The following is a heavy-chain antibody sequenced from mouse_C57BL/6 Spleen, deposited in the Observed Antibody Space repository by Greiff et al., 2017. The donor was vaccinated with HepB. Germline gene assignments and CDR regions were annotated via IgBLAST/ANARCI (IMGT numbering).Heavy chain of an antibody. Sequence: DVMLVESGGGLVQPGGSLKLSCAASGFTFSDYYMYWVRQTPEKRLEWVAYISNGGGSTYYPDTVKGRFTISRDNSKNTLYLQMSRLKSEYTAMDYCARRNYYDYAMDYWGQGTSVTVSS. V-gene: IGHV5-12*01. D-gene: IGHD2-4*01. J-gene: IGHJ4*01. CDR1: GFTFSDYY. CDR3: ARRNYYDYAMDY. CDR2: ISNGGGST.